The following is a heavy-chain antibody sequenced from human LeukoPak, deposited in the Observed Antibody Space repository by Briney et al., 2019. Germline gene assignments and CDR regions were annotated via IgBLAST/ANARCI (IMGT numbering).Heavy chain of an antibody. CDR2: ISSDGNNE. CDR3: ARGGREGFDY. Sequence: GGSLRLSCAASGFTFSSYAMSWVRQAPDKGLEWMAVISSDGNNEYYADSVKGRFTISRDNSKNTLYLQMNSLRPEDTAVYYCARGGREGFDYWGQGTLVTVSS. V-gene: IGHV3-30-3*01. CDR1: GFTFSSYA. D-gene: IGHD3-16*01. J-gene: IGHJ4*02.